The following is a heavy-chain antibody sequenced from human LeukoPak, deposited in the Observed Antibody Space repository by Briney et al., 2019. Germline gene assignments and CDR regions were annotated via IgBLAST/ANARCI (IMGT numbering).Heavy chain of an antibody. CDR2: ISSSSSYI. J-gene: IGHJ4*02. CDR1: GFTFSSYS. V-gene: IGHV3-21*01. D-gene: IGHD5-18*01. Sequence: GGSLRLSWAASGFTFSSYSMNWVRQAPGKWLEWVSSISSSSSYIYYADSVKGRFTISRDNAKNSLYLQMNSLRAEDTAVYYCVRGYSYGYHVSKTYYFDYWGQGTLVTVSS. CDR3: VRGYSYGYHVSKTYYFDY.